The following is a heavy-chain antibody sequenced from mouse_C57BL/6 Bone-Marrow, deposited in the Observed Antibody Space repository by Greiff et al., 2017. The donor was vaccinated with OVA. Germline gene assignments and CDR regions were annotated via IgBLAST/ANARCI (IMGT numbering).Heavy chain of an antibody. CDR1: GYTFTSYW. Sequence: QVQLQQPGAELVKPGASVKLSCKASGYTFTSYWMHWVKQRPGQGLEWIGMIHPNSGSTNYNEKFKSKATLTVDKSSSTAYMQLSSRTSEDSAVYYCALITTVVAPVAYWGQGTLVTVSA. V-gene: IGHV1-64*01. CDR2: IHPNSGST. D-gene: IGHD1-1*01. J-gene: IGHJ3*01. CDR3: ALITTVVAPVAY.